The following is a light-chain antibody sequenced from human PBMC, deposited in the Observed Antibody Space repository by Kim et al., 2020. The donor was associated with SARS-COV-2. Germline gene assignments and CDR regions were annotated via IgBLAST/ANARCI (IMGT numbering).Light chain of an antibody. CDR1: SSDVSGYNY. V-gene: IGLV2-14*03. J-gene: IGLJ1*01. CDR2: DVS. Sequence: QSITISSTGTSSDVSGYNYVSWYQQHPGKAPKLMIYDVSNRPSGVSNRFSGSKSGNTASLTISGLQAEDEADYYCSSYTSSSTPYVFGTGTKVTVL. CDR3: SSYTSSSTPYV.